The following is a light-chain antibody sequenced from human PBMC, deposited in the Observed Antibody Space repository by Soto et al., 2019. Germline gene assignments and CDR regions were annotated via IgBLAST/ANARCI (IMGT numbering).Light chain of an antibody. CDR2: ATS. CDR1: QSVASKY. V-gene: IGKV3-20*01. CDR3: QQFRDSPPRYT. Sequence: EIVLTQSPGTLSLSPGERATLSCRASQSVASKYLAWYQQKPGQAPRLLIYATSIRATGTPDRFSGSGSGTDFTLTISRLEPEDFAVYYCQQFRDSPPRYTFGQGTKLEI. J-gene: IGKJ2*01.